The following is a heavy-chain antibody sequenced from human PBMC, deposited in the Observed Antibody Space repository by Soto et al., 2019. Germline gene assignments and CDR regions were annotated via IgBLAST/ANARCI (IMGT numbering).Heavy chain of an antibody. V-gene: IGHV3-21*01. CDR3: ARQGTSTKYYTMDV. J-gene: IGHJ6*02. D-gene: IGHD2-2*01. CDR2: ISSSSSATYI. Sequence: SGGSLRLSCAGSGFTFSTYSMDWARQAPGKGLEWVSSISSSSSATYINYADSVKGRFTISRDNAQNSLYLQMNSLRPEDTAVYYCARQGTSTKYYTMDVWGQGTTVTVSS. CDR1: GFTFSTYS.